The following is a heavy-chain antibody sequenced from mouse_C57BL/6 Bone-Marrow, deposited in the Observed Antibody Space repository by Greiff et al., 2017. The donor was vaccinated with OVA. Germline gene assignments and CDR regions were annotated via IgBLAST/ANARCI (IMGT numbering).Heavy chain of an antibody. Sequence: QVQLQQPGAELVMPGASVKLSCKASGYTFTSYWMHWVKQRPGQGLEWIGEIDPSDSYTNYNQKFKGKSTLTVDKSSSTAYMQLSSLTSEDSAVYYCARWDYDGGGAWFAYWGQGTLVTVSA. V-gene: IGHV1-69*01. CDR2: IDPSDSYT. CDR3: ARWDYDGGGAWFAY. D-gene: IGHD2-4*01. J-gene: IGHJ3*01. CDR1: GYTFTSYW.